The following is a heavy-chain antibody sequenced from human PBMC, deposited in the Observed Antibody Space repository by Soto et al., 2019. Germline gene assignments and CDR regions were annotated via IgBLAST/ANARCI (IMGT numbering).Heavy chain of an antibody. V-gene: IGHV4-59*08. CDR3: ARLRLGYCSGGSCYSGYCFYY. CDR2: IYYSGST. Sequence: SETLSLTCTVSGGSISSYYWSWIRQPPGKGLEWIGYIYYSGSTNYNPSHKSRVTISVDTSKNQFSLKLSSVTAADTAVYYCARLRLGYCSGGSCYSGYCFYYWGQGTLVTVSS. J-gene: IGHJ4*02. CDR1: GGSISSYY. D-gene: IGHD2-15*01.